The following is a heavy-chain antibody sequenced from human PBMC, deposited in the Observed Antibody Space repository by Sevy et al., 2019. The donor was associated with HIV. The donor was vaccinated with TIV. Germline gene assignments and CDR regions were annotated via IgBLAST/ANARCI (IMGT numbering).Heavy chain of an antibody. CDR2: ISVYNGKT. Sequence: ASVKVSCKASGYTFTSFGISWVRQAPGQGLEWVGGISVYNGKTNYAQKLQGRVTMTTDTSTSTAYMELKSLRSDDTAVYYCARRGAFDFDTSGFLSPWGQGTLVTVSS. D-gene: IGHD3-22*01. J-gene: IGHJ5*02. CDR3: ARRGAFDFDTSGFLSP. V-gene: IGHV1-18*01. CDR1: GYTFTSFG.